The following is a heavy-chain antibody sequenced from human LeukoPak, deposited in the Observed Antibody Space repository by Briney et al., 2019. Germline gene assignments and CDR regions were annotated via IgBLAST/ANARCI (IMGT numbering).Heavy chain of an antibody. CDR2: ISGSGGIT. Sequence: SLIRSCWNSGFTFRSDAIGWGRHAQRKRLEWVSAISGSGGITYYAYSVKGRFTISRDNSKNTLFLQMNSMRAEDKAVYYCAKDLPSGSYWRGDFHYWGQGTLVTVSS. D-gene: IGHD1-26*01. CDR3: AKDLPSGSYWRGDFHY. V-gene: IGHV3-23*01. J-gene: IGHJ4*02. CDR1: GFTFRSDA.